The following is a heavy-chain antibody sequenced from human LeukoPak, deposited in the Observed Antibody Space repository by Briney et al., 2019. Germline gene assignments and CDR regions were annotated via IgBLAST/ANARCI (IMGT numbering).Heavy chain of an antibody. CDR2: ISGSGGST. CDR3: ATGNYYDSSGYCYFDY. J-gene: IGHJ4*02. CDR1: GFTFSSYA. V-gene: IGHV3-23*01. D-gene: IGHD3-22*01. Sequence: GGSLRLSCAASGFTFSSYAMSWVRQAPGKGLEWVSAISGSGGSTYYADSVKGRFTISRDNSKNTLYLQMNSLRAEDTAVYYCATGNYYDSSGYCYFDYWGQGTLVTVSS.